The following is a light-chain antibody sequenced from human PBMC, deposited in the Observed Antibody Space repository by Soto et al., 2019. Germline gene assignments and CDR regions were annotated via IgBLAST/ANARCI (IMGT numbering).Light chain of an antibody. Sequence: QSVLTQPRSVSGSPGQSVTISCTGTSSDVGRYDYVSWYQRHPGKAPKLIIYDVTERPAGVPDRFSGSKSGNTASLTISGLQAEDEADYSCCSFAGSFSYVFGGGTKVTVL. CDR2: DVT. CDR1: SSDVGRYDY. V-gene: IGLV2-11*01. CDR3: CSFAGSFSYV. J-gene: IGLJ1*01.